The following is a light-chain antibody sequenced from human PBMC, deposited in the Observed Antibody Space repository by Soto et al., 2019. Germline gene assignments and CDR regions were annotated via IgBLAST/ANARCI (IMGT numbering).Light chain of an antibody. CDR2: GAS. CDR1: ENVRTL. V-gene: IGKV3-11*01. Sequence: VLTQSPSTLSLSAGERVTITCRASENVRTLVDWYQQKPGQAPRLLIFGASNSATDSPARFSGSGSGTDLALTISSLEPEDDAVYYCQQHSHWPPWTFGQGTKVDIK. J-gene: IGKJ1*01. CDR3: QQHSHWPPWT.